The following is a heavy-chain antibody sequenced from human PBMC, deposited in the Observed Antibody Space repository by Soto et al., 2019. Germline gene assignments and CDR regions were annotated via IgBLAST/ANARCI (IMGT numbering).Heavy chain of an antibody. V-gene: IGHV3-23*01. CDR1: GFTFSNYA. CDR3: AKWTGRYGSGGRCYLDDPFDY. Sequence: EVHLLESGGDLVQPGGSLRLSCAASGFTFSNYAMSWVRQAPGKGLDWVSGISGSAASTFYADSVKGRFTISRDNSKNTLYLQMNSLRAEDTAVYYCAKWTGRYGSGGRCYLDDPFDYWGQGTLVTVSS. J-gene: IGHJ4*02. CDR2: ISGSAAST. D-gene: IGHD2-15*01.